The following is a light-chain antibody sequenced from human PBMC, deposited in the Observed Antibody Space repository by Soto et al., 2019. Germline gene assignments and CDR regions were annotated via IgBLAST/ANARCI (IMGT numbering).Light chain of an antibody. CDR1: QGISTW. CDR2: TAS. J-gene: IGKJ4*02. CDR3: EQANRVPLT. Sequence: DIQMTQSPSSVSASVGDRVSITCRASQGISTWLAWYQQKPGKAPKLLISTASSLQSGVPSRFSGRGSGTEFTLTISSLQAEDVATCFCEQANRVPLTFGGGTKVVIK. V-gene: IGKV1-12*01.